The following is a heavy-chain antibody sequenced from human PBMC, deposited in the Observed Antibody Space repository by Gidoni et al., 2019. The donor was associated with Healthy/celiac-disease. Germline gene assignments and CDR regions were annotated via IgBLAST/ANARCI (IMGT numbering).Heavy chain of an antibody. J-gene: IGHJ4*02. CDR3: AKGSIGYCSSTSCYINYFDY. V-gene: IGHV3-9*01. D-gene: IGHD2-2*02. CDR2: ISWNSGSI. CDR1: GFTFDDYA. Sequence: EVQLVESGGGLVQPGRSLRLSCAASGFTFDDYAMHWVRQAPGKGLEWVSGISWNSGSIGYADSVKGRFTISRDNAKNSLYLQMNSLRAEDTALYYCAKGSIGYCSSTSCYINYFDYWGQGTLVTVSS.